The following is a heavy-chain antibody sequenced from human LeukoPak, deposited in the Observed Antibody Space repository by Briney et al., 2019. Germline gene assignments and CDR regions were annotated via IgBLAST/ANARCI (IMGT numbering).Heavy chain of an antibody. Sequence: PSETLSLTCTVSGGFISSGGYYWSWIRQHPGKGLEWIGYVYYSGSTNYNPSLKSRVTISVDTSKSQFSLKLSSVTAADTAVYYCARSELLWFGGVNSGFDYWGQGTLVTVSS. CDR3: ARSELLWFGGVNSGFDY. V-gene: IGHV4-61*08. CDR2: VYYSGST. J-gene: IGHJ4*02. CDR1: GGFISSGGYY. D-gene: IGHD3-10*01.